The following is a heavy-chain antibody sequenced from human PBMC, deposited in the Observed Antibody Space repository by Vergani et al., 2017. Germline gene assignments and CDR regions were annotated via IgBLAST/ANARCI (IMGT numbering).Heavy chain of an antibody. Sequence: EVQLVESGGGLVKPGGSLRLSCAASGFTFSSYSMNWVRQAPGKGLEWVSSISSSSSYIYYADSVKGRYTISRDNAKNSLYLQMNSLRAEDTAVYYCARAYGSGSYSAYWGQGTLVTVSS. J-gene: IGHJ4*02. V-gene: IGHV3-21*01. CDR2: ISSSSSYI. D-gene: IGHD3-10*01. CDR1: GFTFSSYS. CDR3: ARAYGSGSYSAY.